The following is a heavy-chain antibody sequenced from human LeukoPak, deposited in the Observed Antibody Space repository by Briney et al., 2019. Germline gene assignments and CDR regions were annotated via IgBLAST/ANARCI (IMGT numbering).Heavy chain of an antibody. CDR3: AKSHSVVRRGYFDY. CDR2: ISDSGGST. CDR1: GFTFSSFA. Sequence: GGSLRLSCAASGFTFSSFAMSWVRQAQGKGLDCLSTISDSGGSTYYVDSVRGRFTISRDNSKDTLYVQMNSLRAEDAAVYYCAKSHSVVRRGYFDYWGQGALVTVSS. D-gene: IGHD2-2*01. V-gene: IGHV3-23*01. J-gene: IGHJ4*02.